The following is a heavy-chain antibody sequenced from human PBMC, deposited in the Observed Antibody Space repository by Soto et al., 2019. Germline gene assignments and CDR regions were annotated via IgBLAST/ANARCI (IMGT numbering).Heavy chain of an antibody. CDR3: ARDAGFSSAWNYNWFDP. Sequence: VSCKASGGTFSSYAISWVRQAPGQGLEWMGGIIPIFGTANYAQKFQGRVTITADESTSTAYMELSSLRSEDTAVYYCARDAGFSSAWNYNWFDPWGQGTLVTVSS. J-gene: IGHJ5*02. CDR1: GGTFSSYA. V-gene: IGHV1-69*01. CDR2: IIPIFGTA. D-gene: IGHD6-19*01.